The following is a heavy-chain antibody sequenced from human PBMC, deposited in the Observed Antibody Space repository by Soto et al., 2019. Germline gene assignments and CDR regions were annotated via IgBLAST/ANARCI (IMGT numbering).Heavy chain of an antibody. CDR2: ISAYNGNT. CDR1: GYTFTSYG. D-gene: IGHD3-3*01. V-gene: IGHV1-18*01. Sequence: ASVKVSCKASGYTFTSYGISWVRQAPGQGLEWMGWISAYNGNTNYAQKLQGRVTMTTDTSTSTAYMELRGLRSDDTAVYYCARARYYDFWSGYGTWFDPWGQGTLVTVSS. J-gene: IGHJ5*02. CDR3: ARARYYDFWSGYGTWFDP.